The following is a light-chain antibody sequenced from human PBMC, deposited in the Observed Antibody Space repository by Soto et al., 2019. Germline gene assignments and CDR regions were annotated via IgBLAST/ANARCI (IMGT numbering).Light chain of an antibody. Sequence: EIVMTQSPATLSVSPGEGATLSCKASQNVYNNLAWYQQRPGQPPRLLIYDAATRATGISARFSGSGYGTEFPLAISSLQSEDFADYFCQQRRNWPLTFGGGTKVEIK. V-gene: IGKV3-15*01. J-gene: IGKJ4*01. CDR3: QQRRNWPLT. CDR1: QNVYNN. CDR2: DAA.